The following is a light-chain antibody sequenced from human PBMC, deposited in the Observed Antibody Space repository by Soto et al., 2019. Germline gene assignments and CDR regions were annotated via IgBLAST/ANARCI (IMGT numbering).Light chain of an antibody. CDR2: ATS. Sequence: DIQMAQSPYSLSASVGDRVTITCRASRNIDTYLSWYQQKAGKAPKLLIFATSTLQSGVPSRFSRSGSWTDFTLTISSLQPEDFGTYYCHQTFTPPLTFGGGTRVEIK. CDR3: HQTFTPPLT. CDR1: RNIDTY. J-gene: IGKJ4*01. V-gene: IGKV1-39*01.